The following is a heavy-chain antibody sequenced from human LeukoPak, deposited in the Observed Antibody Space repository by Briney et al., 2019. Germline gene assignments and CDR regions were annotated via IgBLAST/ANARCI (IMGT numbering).Heavy chain of an antibody. J-gene: IGHJ6*04. V-gene: IGHV1-69*06. D-gene: IGHD2-15*01. Sequence: ASVTVSCKASGGTFSSYAISWVRQAPGQGLEWMGGIIPIFGTANYAQKFQGRVTITADKSTSTAYMELGSLRSEDTAVYYCARSVVVVVASYYYYYGMDVWGKGTTVTVSS. CDR2: IIPIFGTA. CDR1: GGTFSSYA. CDR3: ARSVVVVVASYYYYYGMDV.